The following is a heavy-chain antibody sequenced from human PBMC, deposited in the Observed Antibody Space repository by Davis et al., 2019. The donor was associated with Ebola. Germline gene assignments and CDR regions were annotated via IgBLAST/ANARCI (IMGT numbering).Heavy chain of an antibody. Sequence: GESLKISCAASGFTFRSYTIHWVRQAPGKGLEWVAAISYDGSSEYYADSVKGRFTISRDDSKNTLYLQMNSLRAEDTAVYYCARDKGVTAPDFDNWGQGTLVTVSS. CDR3: ARDKGVTAPDFDN. D-gene: IGHD2-21*02. CDR1: GFTFRSYT. J-gene: IGHJ4*02. CDR2: ISYDGSSE. V-gene: IGHV3-30*03.